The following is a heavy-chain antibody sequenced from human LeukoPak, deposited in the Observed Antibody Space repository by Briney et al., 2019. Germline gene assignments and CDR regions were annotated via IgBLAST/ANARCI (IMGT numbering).Heavy chain of an antibody. CDR3: AKDKYSSGWYWFDP. J-gene: IGHJ5*02. V-gene: IGHV3-9*01. CDR2: ISWNSGSI. D-gene: IGHD6-19*01. CDR1: GFTFDDYA. Sequence: GGSLRLSCAASGFTFDDYATHWVRQAPGKGLEWVSGISWNSGSIGYADSVKGRFTISRDNAKNSLYLQMNSLRAEDTALYYCAKDKYSSGWYWFDPWGQGTLVTVSS.